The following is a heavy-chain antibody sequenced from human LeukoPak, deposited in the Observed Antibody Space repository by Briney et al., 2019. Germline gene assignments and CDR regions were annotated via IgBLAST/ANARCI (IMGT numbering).Heavy chain of an antibody. Sequence: GSSVKVSCKASGGTFSSYAISWVRQAPGQGLEWMGRIIPILGIANYAQKFQGRVTITADKSTSTAYMELSSLRSEDTAVYYCATPYGDYEVYYYCGMDVWGQGTTVTVSS. CDR1: GGTFSSYA. CDR2: IIPILGIA. V-gene: IGHV1-69*04. CDR3: ATPYGDYEVYYYCGMDV. J-gene: IGHJ6*02. D-gene: IGHD4-17*01.